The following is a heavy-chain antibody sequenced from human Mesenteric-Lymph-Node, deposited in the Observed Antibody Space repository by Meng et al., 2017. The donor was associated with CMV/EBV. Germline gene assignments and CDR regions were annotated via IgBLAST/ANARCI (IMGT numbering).Heavy chain of an antibody. J-gene: IGHJ6*02. V-gene: IGHV3-21*01. CDR3: ARRAGMEV. CDR1: GFTFGSHS. Sequence: ETLSLTCAASGFTFGSHSFNWVRQTPGKGLEWVSCISSSSSYIYYADSVKGRFTISRDNAKKSVYLQMNSLRAEDTAVYYCARRAGMEVWGQGTTVTVSS. CDR2: ISSSSSYI.